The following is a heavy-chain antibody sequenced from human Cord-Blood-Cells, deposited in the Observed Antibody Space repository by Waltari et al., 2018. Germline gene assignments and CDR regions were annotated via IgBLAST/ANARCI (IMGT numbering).Heavy chain of an antibody. J-gene: IGHJ6*02. CDR3: AKDLRRSYYYYYGMDV. Sequence: EVKLLESGGGLVQPGFPFSSYAMSWVRPAPGKGLEWVSAISGSGGSTYYADSVKGRFTISRDNSKNTLYLQMNGLRAEDTAVYYCAKDLRRSYYYYYGMDVWGQGTTVTVSS. CDR1: FPFSSYA. CDR2: ISGSGGST. V-gene: IGHV3-23*01.